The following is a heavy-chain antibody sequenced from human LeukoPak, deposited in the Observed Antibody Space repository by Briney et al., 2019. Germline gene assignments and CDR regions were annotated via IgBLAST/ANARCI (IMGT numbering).Heavy chain of an antibody. Sequence: ASVKVSCKASGYTFTNYYFHWVRQAPGQGLEWMGWINPNSGGTNYAQKFQGRVTMTRDTSISTAYMELSRLRSDDTAVYYCARGNGPYWYIAAAGTGENWFDPWGQGTLVTVSS. CDR1: GYTFTNYY. V-gene: IGHV1-2*02. CDR2: INPNSGGT. D-gene: IGHD6-13*01. CDR3: ARGNGPYWYIAAAGTGENWFDP. J-gene: IGHJ5*02.